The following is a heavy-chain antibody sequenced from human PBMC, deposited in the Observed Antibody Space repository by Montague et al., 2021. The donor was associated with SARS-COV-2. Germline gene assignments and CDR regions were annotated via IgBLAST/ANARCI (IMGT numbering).Heavy chain of an antibody. CDR1: GGSFSGYY. V-gene: IGHV4-34*01. J-gene: IGHJ6*02. D-gene: IGHD4-11*01. CDR2: INHSGST. CDR3: ACGEITTRGLIYYYGMDV. Sequence: ETLSLTCAVYGGSFSGYYWNWIRQPPGKGLEWIGEINHSGSTNYNPSLKSRVTISVDTSKNQFSLKLSSVTAADTAVYYCACGEITTRGLIYYYGMDVWGQGTTVTVSS.